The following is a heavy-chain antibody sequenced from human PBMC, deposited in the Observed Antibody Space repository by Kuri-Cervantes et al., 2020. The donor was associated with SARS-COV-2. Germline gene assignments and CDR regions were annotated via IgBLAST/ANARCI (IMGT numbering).Heavy chain of an antibody. CDR3: ASQGVGAHRGQDY. J-gene: IGHJ4*02. Sequence: SETLSLTCTVSGGSISTYYWSWIRQPPGKGLEWIGYIYYSGSTNYNPSLKSRVTISVDTSKNQFSLKLSSVTAADTAVYYCASQGVGAHRGQDYWGQGMLVTVSS. CDR2: IYYSGST. D-gene: IGHD1-26*01. V-gene: IGHV4-59*12. CDR1: GGSISTYY.